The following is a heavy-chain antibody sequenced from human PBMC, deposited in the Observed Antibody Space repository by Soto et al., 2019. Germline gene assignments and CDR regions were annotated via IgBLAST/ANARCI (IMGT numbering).Heavy chain of an antibody. CDR2: IYYSGST. Sequence: ETLCLTCTVSXGSISRYYWSWIRQPPGKGLEWIGYIYYSGSTNYNPSLKSRVTISADTSKNQFSLKLSSVTAADTAVYYCARLAEYCSGGTCYSRWFDPWGQGTLVTVSS. CDR1: XGSISRYY. V-gene: IGHV4-59*08. J-gene: IGHJ5*02. D-gene: IGHD2-15*01. CDR3: ARLAEYCSGGTCYSRWFDP.